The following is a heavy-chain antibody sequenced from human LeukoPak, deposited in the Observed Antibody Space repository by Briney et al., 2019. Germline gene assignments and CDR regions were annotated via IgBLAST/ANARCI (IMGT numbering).Heavy chain of an antibody. J-gene: IGHJ4*02. CDR3: ARSAIFGVVIPTQQDY. V-gene: IGHV1-18*01. Sequence: ASVKVSCKASGYTFTSYGISWVRQAPGQGLEWMGWISAYNGNTNYAQKLQGRVTMTTDTSTSTAYMELRSLRSDDTAVYYCARSAIFGVVIPTQQDYWGQETLVTVS. CDR1: GYTFTSYG. D-gene: IGHD3-3*01. CDR2: ISAYNGNT.